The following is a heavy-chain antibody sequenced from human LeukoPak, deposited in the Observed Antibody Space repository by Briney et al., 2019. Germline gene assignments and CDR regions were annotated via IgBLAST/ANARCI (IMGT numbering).Heavy chain of an antibody. CDR2: IYRSGNT. D-gene: IGHD2-2*01. CDR3: ARGYCSSISCQPLDY. V-gene: IGHV4-38-2*01. CDR1: GYSISSGYY. J-gene: IGHJ4*02. Sequence: SETLSLTCAVSGYSISSGYYWGWIRQPPGDGLEWIGSIYRSGNTYYNPSLKSRVTISIDTSKNQFSLNLSSVTAAETAVHYCARGYCSSISCQPLDYWGQGTLATVSS.